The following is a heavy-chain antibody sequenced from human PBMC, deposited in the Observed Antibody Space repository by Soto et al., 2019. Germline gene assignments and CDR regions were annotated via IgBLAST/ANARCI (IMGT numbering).Heavy chain of an antibody. J-gene: IGHJ6*02. CDR2: ISYDGSNK. CDR3: ARDRPSRGMAV. V-gene: IGHV3-30-3*01. CDR1: GFTFSSYA. Sequence: QVQLVESGGGVVKPGRSLRLSCAASGFTFSSYAMHWVRQAPGKGLEWVAVISYDGSNKYYADSVKGRFTISRDNSKNTLYLQMNSLRAEDTAVYYCARDRPSRGMAVWGQGTTVTVSS.